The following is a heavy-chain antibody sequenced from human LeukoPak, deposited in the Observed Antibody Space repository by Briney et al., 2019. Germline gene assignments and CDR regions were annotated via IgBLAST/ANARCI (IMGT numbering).Heavy chain of an antibody. Sequence: ASVKVSCKASGYTFTGYYMHWVRQAPGQGLEWMGWINPNSGGTNYAQKFRGRVTMTRDTSISTAYMELSRLRSDDTAVYYCARDKILWFRELLGYWGQGTLVTVSS. J-gene: IGHJ4*02. V-gene: IGHV1-2*02. D-gene: IGHD3-10*01. CDR3: ARDKILWFRELLGY. CDR1: GYTFTGYY. CDR2: INPNSGGT.